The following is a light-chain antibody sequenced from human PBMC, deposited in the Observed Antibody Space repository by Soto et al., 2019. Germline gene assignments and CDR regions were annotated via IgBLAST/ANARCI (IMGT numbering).Light chain of an antibody. J-gene: IGKJ1*01. CDR2: GAS. CDR3: QQYGISLRT. CDR1: QSVSSSY. V-gene: IGKV3-20*01. Sequence: IGSRLSPGALNWSPEGRATLSCRASQSVSSSYLAWYQQKPGQAPRLLIYGASSRATGIPDRFSGSGSGTDFTLTISRLEPEDFAVYYCQQYGISLRTFGQVTKVDI.